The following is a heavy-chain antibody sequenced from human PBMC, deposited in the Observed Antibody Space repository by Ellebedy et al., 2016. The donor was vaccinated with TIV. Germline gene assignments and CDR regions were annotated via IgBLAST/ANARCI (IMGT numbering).Heavy chain of an antibody. Sequence: PGGSLRLSCKASGYMFTAYWIGWVRQMPGKGLEWIGIICPADSDTRYSPSFQGQVTISADKSINTAYLQWSSLKASDTAIHYCARGYCNDDGCYSFDSWGQGTLVTVAS. CDR2: ICPADSDT. V-gene: IGHV5-51*01. J-gene: IGHJ4*02. D-gene: IGHD2-15*01. CDR3: ARGYCNDDGCYSFDS. CDR1: GYMFTAYW.